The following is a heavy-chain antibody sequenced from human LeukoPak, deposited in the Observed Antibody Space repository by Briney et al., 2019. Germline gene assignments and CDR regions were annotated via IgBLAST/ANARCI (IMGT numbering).Heavy chain of an antibody. D-gene: IGHD5-18*01. CDR2: ISSSGSTI. Sequence: GGSLRLSCAASGFTFSDYYMSWIRQAPGKGLEWVSYISSSGSTIYYADSVKGRFTISRDNSKNTLYLQMNSLRAEDTAVYYCAKIGYSYGFDYWGQGTLVTVSS. CDR1: GFTFSDYY. CDR3: AKIGYSYGFDY. V-gene: IGHV3-11*04. J-gene: IGHJ4*02.